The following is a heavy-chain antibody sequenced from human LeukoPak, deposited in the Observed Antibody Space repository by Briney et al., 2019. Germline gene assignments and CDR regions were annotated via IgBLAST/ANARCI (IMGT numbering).Heavy chain of an antibody. J-gene: IGHJ6*02. V-gene: IGHV4-4*07. CDR3: ARAKTYYYGSGSYYIYYYYGMDV. Sequence: PSETLSLTCTVSGASISSYYYNWIRQTAGRGLEWIGRLYISGSADYNPSLKSRVTISVDTSKNQFSLRLSSVTAADTAVYYCARAKTYYYGSGSYYIYYYYGMDVWGQGTTVTVSS. CDR2: LYISGSA. D-gene: IGHD3-10*01. CDR1: GASISSYY.